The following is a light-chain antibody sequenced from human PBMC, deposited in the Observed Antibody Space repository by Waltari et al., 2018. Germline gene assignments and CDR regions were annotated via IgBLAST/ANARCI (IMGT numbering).Light chain of an antibody. V-gene: IGKV1-5*03. CDR3: QHYNTYPFT. J-gene: IGKJ3*01. CDR2: KES. Sequence: DTQMTQSPSTLSASVGDRVTITCRASQSISIWLAWYQQRPGKAPKLLIYKESSLESGVPSRFSGSGSGTEFTLTISSLQPDDFATYYCQHYNTYPFTFGPGTKVDIK. CDR1: QSISIW.